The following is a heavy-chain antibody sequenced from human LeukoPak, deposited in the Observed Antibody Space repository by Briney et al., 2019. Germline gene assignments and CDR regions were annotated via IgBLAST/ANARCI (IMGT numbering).Heavy chain of an antibody. CDR3: ARYGITMIVVAPLDAFDI. CDR2: IYYSGST. D-gene: IGHD3-22*01. V-gene: IGHV4-31*03. Sequence: SETLSLTCTVSGGSLSSCGYYWSWLRQHPGKGREGIGYIYYSGSTYYNPSLKSRVTISVDTSKNQFSLKLSSVTAADTAVYYCARYGITMIVVAPLDAFDIWGQGTMVTVSS. CDR1: GGSLSSCGYY. J-gene: IGHJ3*02.